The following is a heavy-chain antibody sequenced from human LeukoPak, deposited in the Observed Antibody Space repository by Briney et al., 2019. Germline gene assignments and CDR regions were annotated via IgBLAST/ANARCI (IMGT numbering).Heavy chain of an antibody. CDR1: GGSISSYY. V-gene: IGHV4-59*01. Sequence: PSETLSLTCTVSGGSISSYYWSWIRQPPGKGLEWIGYIYYSGSTNYNPSLKSRVTISVDTSKNQFSLKLSSVTAADTAVYYCARALDIVATIRSYFDYWGQGTLVTVSS. CDR3: ARALDIVATIRSYFDY. CDR2: IYYSGST. D-gene: IGHD5-12*01. J-gene: IGHJ4*02.